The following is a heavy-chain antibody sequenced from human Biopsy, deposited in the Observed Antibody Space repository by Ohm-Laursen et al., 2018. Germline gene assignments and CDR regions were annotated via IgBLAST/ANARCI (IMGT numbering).Heavy chain of an antibody. Sequence: SLRLSCAAPEFIFSRFWMYWARQAPGKGLVWVSRINSDGSSTNYADAVKGRFTISRDNAKNTVFLQMNSLRAEDTAVYYCTRAEAGSGSLLYFDYWGQGTLVTVSS. CDR2: INSDGSST. J-gene: IGHJ4*02. CDR1: EFIFSRFW. V-gene: IGHV3-74*01. D-gene: IGHD3-10*01. CDR3: TRAEAGSGSLLYFDY.